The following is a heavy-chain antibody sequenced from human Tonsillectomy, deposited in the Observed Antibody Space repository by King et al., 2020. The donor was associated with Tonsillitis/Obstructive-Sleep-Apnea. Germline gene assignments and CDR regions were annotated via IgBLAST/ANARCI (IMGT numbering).Heavy chain of an antibody. CDR1: GYTFTSYY. D-gene: IGHD4-17*01. Sequence: QLVQSGAEVKKPGASVKVSCKASGYTFTSYYMHWVRQAPGQGLEWMGIINPGGGSTSYAQKFQGRVTMTRDTSTSTVYMELSSLRSEDTAVYYCARDLSETVTTAAYYMDVWGKGTTVTVSS. CDR3: ARDLSETVTTAAYYMDV. CDR2: INPGGGST. J-gene: IGHJ6*03. V-gene: IGHV1-46*01.